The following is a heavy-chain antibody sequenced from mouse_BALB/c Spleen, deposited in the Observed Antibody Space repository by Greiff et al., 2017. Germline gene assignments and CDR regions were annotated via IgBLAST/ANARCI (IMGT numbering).Heavy chain of an antibody. CDR2: ISYSGST. J-gene: IGHJ4*01. CDR3: ARRGNYEGDAMDY. Sequence: EVKVEESGPGLVKPSQSLSLTCTVTGYSITSDYAWNWLRQFPGNKLEWMGYISYSGSTSYNPSLKSRISITRDTSKNQFFLQLNSVTTEDTATYYCARRGNYEGDAMDYWGQGTSVTVSS. V-gene: IGHV3-2*02. D-gene: IGHD2-1*01. CDR1: GYSITSDYA.